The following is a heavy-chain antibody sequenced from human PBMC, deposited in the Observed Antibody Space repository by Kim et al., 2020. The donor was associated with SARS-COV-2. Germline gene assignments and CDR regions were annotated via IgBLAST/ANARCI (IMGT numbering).Heavy chain of an antibody. Sequence: YVEAGKGRFTNSRDNSKNTLYLQMNSLRAEDTAVYYCARGGVWVQAYFQHWGQGTLVTVSS. D-gene: IGHD7-27*01. J-gene: IGHJ1*01. CDR3: ARGGVWVQAYFQH. V-gene: IGHV3-30*01.